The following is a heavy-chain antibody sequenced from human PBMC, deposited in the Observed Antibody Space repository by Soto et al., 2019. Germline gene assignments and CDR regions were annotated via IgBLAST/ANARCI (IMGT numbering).Heavy chain of an antibody. CDR2: ISYDGSNK. CDR1: GFTFSSYA. CDR3: ARVTGEHAQPLDY. Sequence: GGSLRLSCAASGFTFSSYAMHWVRQAPGKGLEWVAVISYDGSNKYYADSVKGRFTISRDNSKNTLYLQMNSLRAEDTAVYYCARVTGEHAQPLDYWGQGTLVTVSS. V-gene: IGHV3-30*04. D-gene: IGHD7-27*01. J-gene: IGHJ4*02.